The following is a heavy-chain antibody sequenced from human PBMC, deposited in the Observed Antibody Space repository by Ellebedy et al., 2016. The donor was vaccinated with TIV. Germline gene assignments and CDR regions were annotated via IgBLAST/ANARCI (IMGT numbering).Heavy chain of an antibody. CDR2: IKQDGSEE. CDR1: GFTFSNYW. CDR3: ARDQWLGRAYYFDS. Sequence: GESLKISCGTSGFTFSNYWMTWVRQAPGKGLEWVANIKQDGSEENYVDSVKGRFSISRENTKNSLYLQMNSLTDEDTAVYYCARDQWLGRAYYFDSWGQGTLVTVSS. V-gene: IGHV3-7*01. D-gene: IGHD6-19*01. J-gene: IGHJ4*02.